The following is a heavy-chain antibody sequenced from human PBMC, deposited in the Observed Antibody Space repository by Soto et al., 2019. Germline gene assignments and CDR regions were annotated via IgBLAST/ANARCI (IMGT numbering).Heavy chain of an antibody. V-gene: IGHV4-59*08. J-gene: IGHJ6*02. Sequence: SETLSLTCPVSGGSVSSYFWSWIRQPPGKGLEWIAYIYYSGGTDYNPSLKSRVTIAVDTSKNQFSLKLSSVTAADTAVYYCARLSIAAAGKGYYYYGMDVWGQGTTVTVSS. D-gene: IGHD6-13*01. CDR3: ARLSIAAAGKGYYYYGMDV. CDR2: IYYSGGT. CDR1: GGSVSSYF.